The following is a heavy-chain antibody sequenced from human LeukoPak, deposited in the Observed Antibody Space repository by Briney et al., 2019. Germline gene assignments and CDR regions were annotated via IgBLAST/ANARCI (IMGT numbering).Heavy chain of an antibody. CDR1: GFTFSSYE. CDR3: ARTIVATNGPYYFDY. V-gene: IGHV3-48*03. CDR2: ISSSGSTI. J-gene: IGHJ4*02. Sequence: GGSLRLSCAASGFTFSSYEMNWVRQAPGKGLEWVSYISSSGSTIYYADSVKGRFTISRDNAKNSLYLQMNSLRAEDTAVYYCARTIVATNGPYYFDYWGQGTLVTVSS. D-gene: IGHD5-12*01.